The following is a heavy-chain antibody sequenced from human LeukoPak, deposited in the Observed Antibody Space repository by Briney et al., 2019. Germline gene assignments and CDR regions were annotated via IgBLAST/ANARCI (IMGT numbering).Heavy chain of an antibody. J-gene: IGHJ4*02. CDR2: IKSKTDRRTT. CDR3: TTEYYGSLNY. D-gene: IGHD3-10*01. V-gene: IGHV3-15*01. Sequence: PGGSLRLSCAASGFTFTNAWMSWVRQAPGKGLEWVGRIKSKTDRRTTEYAVPVKGRFTISRDDSKNTLYLQMNSLITGDTAVYFCTTEYYGSLNYWGQGTLVTVSS. CDR1: GFTFTNAW.